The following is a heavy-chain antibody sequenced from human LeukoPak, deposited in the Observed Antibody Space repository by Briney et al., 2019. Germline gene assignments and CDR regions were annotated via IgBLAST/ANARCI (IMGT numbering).Heavy chain of an antibody. D-gene: IGHD6-19*01. V-gene: IGHV3-7*01. CDR3: ARVRAVAVNWFDP. CDR1: GFTFSSYW. J-gene: IGHJ5*02. Sequence: GGSLRLSCAASGFTFSSYWMSWVRQAPGKGLEWVANIKQDGSEKYYVDSVKGRFTISRDNAKNSLYLQMNRLRAEDTAVYYCARVRAVAVNWFDPWGQGTMVTVSS. CDR2: IKQDGSEK.